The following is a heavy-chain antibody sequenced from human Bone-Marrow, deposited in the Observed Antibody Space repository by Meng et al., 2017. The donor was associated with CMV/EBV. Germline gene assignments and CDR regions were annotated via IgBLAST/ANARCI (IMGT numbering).Heavy chain of an antibody. V-gene: IGHV3-53*01. CDR2: IYSGGST. J-gene: IGHJ4*02. CDR3: AKDRGWGSYYFDY. D-gene: IGHD7-27*01. CDR1: GFTVSSNY. Sequence: GESLKISCAASGFTVSSNYMSWVRQAPGKGLEWVSVIYSGGSTYYADSVKGRFTISRDNSKNTLYLQMNSLRAEDTAVYYCAKDRGWGSYYFDYWGQGTLVTVSS.